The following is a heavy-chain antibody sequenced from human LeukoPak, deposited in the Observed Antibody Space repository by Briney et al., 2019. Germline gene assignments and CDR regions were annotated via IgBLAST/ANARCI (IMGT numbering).Heavy chain of an antibody. CDR3: ARDDGGWSHRGGYFDY. V-gene: IGHV1-69*05. CDR2: IIPIFGTA. D-gene: IGHD6-19*01. Sequence: APVKVSCKASGGTFSSYAISWVRQAPGQGLEWMGRIIPIFGTANYAQKFQGRVTITTDESTSTAYMELSSLRSEDTAVYYCARDDGGWSHRGGYFDYWGQGTLVTVSS. J-gene: IGHJ4*02. CDR1: GGTFSSYA.